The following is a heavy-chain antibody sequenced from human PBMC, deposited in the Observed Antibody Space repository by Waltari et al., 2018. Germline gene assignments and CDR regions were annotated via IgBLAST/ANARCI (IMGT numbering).Heavy chain of an antibody. V-gene: IGHV3-23*01. CDR1: GFTFSSYA. CDR2: ISCSGGGS. Sequence: EVQLLESGGGLVQPGGSLRLYCAASGFTFSSYAMSWVRQAPGKGLEWVSAISCSGGGSYYADSVKGRVTSCRDNSKNTRYLEMNSLRAEDTAVYYCAKDAIVVVPAAKRPFDYWGQGTLVTVSS. CDR3: AKDAIVVVPAAKRPFDY. J-gene: IGHJ4*02. D-gene: IGHD2-2*01.